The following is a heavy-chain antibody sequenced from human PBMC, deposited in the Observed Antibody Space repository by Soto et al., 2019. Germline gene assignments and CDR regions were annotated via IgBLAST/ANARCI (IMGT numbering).Heavy chain of an antibody. Sequence: QVQLQESGPGLVKPSETLSLICTVSGGSISSSSYYWGWIRQPPGKGLEWIGSIYYGGTTYYNPSLKRRVTMSVDTYKQQFSLKVGSVTAADTAVYYCAKPRKKSRGVDAFDIWGQGTMVTVSS. D-gene: IGHD3-10*01. J-gene: IGHJ3*02. CDR1: GGSISSSSYY. CDR3: AKPRKKSRGVDAFDI. CDR2: IYYGGTT. V-gene: IGHV4-39*01.